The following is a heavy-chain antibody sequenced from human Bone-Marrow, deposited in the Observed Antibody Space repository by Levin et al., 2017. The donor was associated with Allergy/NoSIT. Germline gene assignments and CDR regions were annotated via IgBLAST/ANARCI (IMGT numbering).Heavy chain of an antibody. D-gene: IGHD2-15*01. CDR3: AKDLFVRGLRYCSGGSCLNFTDYYYYGMDV. V-gene: IGHV3-30*18. CDR1: GFTFSSYG. CDR2: ISYDGSNK. J-gene: IGHJ6*02. Sequence: GESLKISCAASGFTFSSYGMHWVRQAPGKGLEWVAVISYDGSNKYYADSVKGRFTISRDNSKNTLYLQMNSLRAEDTAVYYCAKDLFVRGLRYCSGGSCLNFTDYYYYGMDVWGQGTTVTVSS.